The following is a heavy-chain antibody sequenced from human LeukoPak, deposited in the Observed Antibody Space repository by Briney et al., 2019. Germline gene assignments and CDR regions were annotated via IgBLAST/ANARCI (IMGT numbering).Heavy chain of an antibody. J-gene: IGHJ4*02. Sequence: PGGSLRLSCAASGFTFSSYGMNWVRQAPGKGLEWVAFTRSDGSNKHYADSVKGRFTISRDNPKNTLYLQMNSLGAEDTAMYFCARDYGDYGPDYWGQGTLVTVSA. CDR1: GFTFSSYG. V-gene: IGHV3-30*02. CDR3: ARDYGDYGPDY. D-gene: IGHD4-17*01. CDR2: TRSDGSNK.